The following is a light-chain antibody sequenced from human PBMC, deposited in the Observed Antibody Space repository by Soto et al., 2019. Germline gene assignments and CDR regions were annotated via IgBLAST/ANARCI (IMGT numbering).Light chain of an antibody. V-gene: IGKV3-11*01. CDR1: QSVASY. Sequence: EIVLTQSPATLSLSPGERATLSCRASQSVASYLAWYQQKPGRAPWRLIHDASNRATGTPARFSGSGSGTGFTLTISSLEPEDVAIYYCQQRSSWPHTFGPGTKVDI. J-gene: IGKJ3*01. CDR3: QQRSSWPHT. CDR2: DAS.